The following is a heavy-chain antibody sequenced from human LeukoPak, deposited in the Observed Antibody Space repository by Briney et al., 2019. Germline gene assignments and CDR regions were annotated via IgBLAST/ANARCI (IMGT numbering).Heavy chain of an antibody. CDR1: GFTFRSYR. V-gene: IGHV3-7*04. CDR3: ARGDNSAFDI. CDR2: IKQGESER. D-gene: IGHD3-22*01. Sequence: QPGGSLRLSCAASGFTFRSYRMNWVRQAPGKGLEWVASIKQGESERYYVDSVNGRFTISRDNAKNSLYLQMNSLRAEDAAVYYCARGDNSAFDIWGQGTMVTVSS. J-gene: IGHJ3*02.